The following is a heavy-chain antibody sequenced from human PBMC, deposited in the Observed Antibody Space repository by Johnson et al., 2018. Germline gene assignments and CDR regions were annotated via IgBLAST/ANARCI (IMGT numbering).Heavy chain of an antibody. Sequence: QVQLQESGPGLVKPSETXSLTCTVSGGSISSYYWSWIRQPPGKGLEWIGYIYYSGSTNYNPSLKSRVTISVDTSKNQFSLKLSSVTAADPAVYYCARDPRYYYYGMDVWGQGTTVTVSS. CDR2: IYYSGST. CDR3: ARDPRYYYYGMDV. J-gene: IGHJ6*02. V-gene: IGHV4-59*01. CDR1: GGSISSYY.